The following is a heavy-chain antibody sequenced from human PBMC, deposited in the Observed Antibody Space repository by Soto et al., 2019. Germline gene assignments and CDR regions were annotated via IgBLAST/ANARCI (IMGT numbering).Heavy chain of an antibody. Sequence: QVQLVQSGAEVKKPGASVKVSCKASGDTFTSYCISWVRQAPGQGLKWIGWISAYNGNTNYAQKLQGRVTMTTDTSTSTAYMELRSLRPDDTAVYYCARESGGYCSGGSCYPFDYWGQGTLVTVSS. CDR3: ARESGGYCSGGSCYPFDY. D-gene: IGHD2-15*01. J-gene: IGHJ4*02. CDR2: ISAYNGNT. V-gene: IGHV1-18*04. CDR1: GDTFTSYC.